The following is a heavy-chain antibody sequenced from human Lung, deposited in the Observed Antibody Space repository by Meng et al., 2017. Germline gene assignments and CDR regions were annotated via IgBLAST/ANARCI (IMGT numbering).Heavy chain of an antibody. V-gene: IGHV4-39*01. CDR3: VRSSAWVRTGFDP. Sequence: QGSGPGRVNPSEALALTCSVSGGSISTSGYYWGWIRQPPGKGLEWIGSIGHSGFTYYTPSLKSRVAVSLDTSKSQFSLMLTSVTAADTAVYYCVRSSAWVRTGFDPWGQGTLVTVAS. D-gene: IGHD6-19*01. CDR2: IGHSGFT. CDR1: GGSISTSGYY. J-gene: IGHJ5*02.